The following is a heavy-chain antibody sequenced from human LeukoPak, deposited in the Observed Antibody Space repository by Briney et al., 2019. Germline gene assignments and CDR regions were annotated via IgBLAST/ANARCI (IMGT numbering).Heavy chain of an antibody. CDR2: IIPIFGTA. D-gene: IGHD1-26*01. Sequence: SVKVSCKASGYTFTSYGISWVRQAPGQGLEWMGGIIPIFGTANYAQKFQGRVTITADESTSTAYMELSSLRSEDTAVYYCASPGGSGSYFPFDYWGQGTLVTVSS. J-gene: IGHJ4*02. V-gene: IGHV1-69*13. CDR1: GYTFTSYG. CDR3: ASPGGSGSYFPFDY.